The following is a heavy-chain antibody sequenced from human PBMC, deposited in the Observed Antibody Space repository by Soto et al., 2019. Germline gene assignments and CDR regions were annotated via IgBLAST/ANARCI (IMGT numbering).Heavy chain of an antibody. CDR3: ARSHLRFLDGWFDP. V-gene: IGHV2-26*01. D-gene: IGHD3-3*01. Sequence: QVTLKESGPVLVKPTEPLTLTCTVSGFSLSNARMGVSWIRQPPGKALEWLAHIFSNDEKSYSTSLKSRLTISKDTSKSQVVLTMTNMDPVDTATYYCARSHLRFLDGWFDPWGQGTLVTVSS. CDR2: IFSNDEK. J-gene: IGHJ5*02. CDR1: GFSLSNARMG.